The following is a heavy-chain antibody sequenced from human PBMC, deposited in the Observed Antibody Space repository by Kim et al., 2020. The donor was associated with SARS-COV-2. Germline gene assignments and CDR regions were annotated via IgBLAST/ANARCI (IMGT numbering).Heavy chain of an antibody. CDR3: ARGRNDFWSGYPYYYYGMDV. D-gene: IGHD3-3*01. CDR2: INHSGST. CDR1: GGSFSGYY. V-gene: IGHV4-34*01. J-gene: IGHJ6*02. Sequence: SETLSLTCAVYGGSFSGYYWSWIRQPPGKGLEWIGEINHSGSTNYNPSLKSRVTISVDTSKNQFSLKLSSVTAADTAVYYCARGRNDFWSGYPYYYYGMDVWGQGTTVTVSS.